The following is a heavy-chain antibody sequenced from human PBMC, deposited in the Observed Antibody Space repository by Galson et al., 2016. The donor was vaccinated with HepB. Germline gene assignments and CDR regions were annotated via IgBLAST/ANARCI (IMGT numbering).Heavy chain of an antibody. Sequence: ETLSLTCTVSNYAISSGHNWGWIRQPPGRGLEWIGTIHHSGITYYKSSLKSRVTMSIDTSNNQFSLKLRSVTAADTAVYYCARDLYHGMDVWGQGTTVTVS. J-gene: IGHJ6*02. CDR1: NYAISSGHN. D-gene: IGHD3-16*02. CDR2: IHHSGIT. V-gene: IGHV4-38-2*02. CDR3: ARDLYHGMDV.